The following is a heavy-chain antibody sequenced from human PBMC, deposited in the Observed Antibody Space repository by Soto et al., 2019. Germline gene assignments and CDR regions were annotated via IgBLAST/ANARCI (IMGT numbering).Heavy chain of an antibody. Sequence: SSETLSLTCAVSGVSISSHDWWTWVRQPPGKGLEWIGESHQSGSTNYNSSLESRVTIEVDTSKNQFSLKLRSVTVADTAVYYCVRVFDTYYFDLWGQGNMVTVSS. V-gene: IGHV4-4*02. CDR1: GVSISSHDW. J-gene: IGHJ4*02. D-gene: IGHD3-9*01. CDR3: VRVFDTYYFDL. CDR2: SHQSGST.